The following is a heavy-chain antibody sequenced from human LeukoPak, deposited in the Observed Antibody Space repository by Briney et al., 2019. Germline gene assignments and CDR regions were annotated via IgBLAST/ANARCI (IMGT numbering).Heavy chain of an antibody. Sequence: GGSLTLFCAASGYTFRSYQMHGVREAPGKGLEEVAVIWYDGSNKYYADSVKGRFTISRDNSKNTLYLQMNSLRAEDTAVYYCARDRGGSCFDYWGQGTLVTVSS. CDR2: IWYDGSNK. V-gene: IGHV3-33*01. J-gene: IGHJ4*02. D-gene: IGHD2-15*01. CDR1: GYTFRSYQ. CDR3: ARDRGGSCFDY.